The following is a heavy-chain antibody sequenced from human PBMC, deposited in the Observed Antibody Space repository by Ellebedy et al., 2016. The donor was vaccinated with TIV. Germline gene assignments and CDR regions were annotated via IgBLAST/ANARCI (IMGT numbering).Heavy chain of an antibody. Sequence: GGSLRLSCAASGFTFSSHWMHWVRQAPGKGLVWVSRINTDGSTSYADSVKGRFTISRDNAKNTMYLQMNSLRAEDTAVYYCARGQVEDVVRGVSIDYWGQGTLVTVSS. D-gene: IGHD3-10*01. V-gene: IGHV3-74*01. CDR1: GFTFSSHW. CDR3: ARGQVEDVVRGVSIDY. CDR2: INTDGST. J-gene: IGHJ4*02.